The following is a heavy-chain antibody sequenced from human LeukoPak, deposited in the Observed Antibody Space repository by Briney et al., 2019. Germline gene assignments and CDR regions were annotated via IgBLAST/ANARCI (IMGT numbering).Heavy chain of an antibody. J-gene: IGHJ4*02. D-gene: IGHD3-22*01. V-gene: IGHV3-30*18. CDR1: GFTFSSYG. CDR2: ISYDGSNK. Sequence: GGSLRLSCAASGFTFSSYGMPWVRQAPGKGLEWVAVISYDGSNKYYADSVKGRFTISRDNSKNTLYLQMNSLRAEDTAVYYCAKNYYDSSGYATDYWGQGTLVTVSS. CDR3: AKNYYDSSGYATDY.